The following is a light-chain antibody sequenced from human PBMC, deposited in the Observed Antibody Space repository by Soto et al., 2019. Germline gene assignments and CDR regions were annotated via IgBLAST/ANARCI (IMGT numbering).Light chain of an antibody. CDR3: QQRSDWPPT. J-gene: IGKJ1*01. Sequence: EILMTQSPATLSVSPGERATVSCRASQSVSSNLAWYQQKPGQAPRLLIYGASTRATGIPARFSGSGSGTEFTLTISSLEAEDFAVYYCQQRSDWPPTFGQGTKVDIK. CDR1: QSVSSN. CDR2: GAS. V-gene: IGKV3-15*01.